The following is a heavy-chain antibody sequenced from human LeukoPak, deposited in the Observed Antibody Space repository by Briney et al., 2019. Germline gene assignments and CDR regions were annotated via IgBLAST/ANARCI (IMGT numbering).Heavy chain of an antibody. J-gene: IGHJ4*02. CDR1: GYTFTGFY. CDR3: GTLLSNGPFDY. V-gene: IGHV1-2*02. CDR2: IYPNSGAT. Sequence: ASVKVSCKASGYTFTGFYMHWVRQAPGQGLEWMGYIYPNSGATKYAQKFQGRVTLTRDTSISTAYMELSGLRSDDTAVYYCGTLLSNGPFDYWGQGSLVTVSS.